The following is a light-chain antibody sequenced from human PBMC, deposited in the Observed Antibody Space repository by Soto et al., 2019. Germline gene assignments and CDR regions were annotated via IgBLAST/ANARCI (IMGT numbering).Light chain of an antibody. CDR1: SSNIGTNF. Sequence: QSVLTQPPSVSAAPGQNVAISCSGGSSNIGTNFVSWYQQVPGAAPKVLIYENDKRLSGIPDRFSGSRSGTSVTLAIAGLQTGDEADYYCASWDSSLYGVVFGGGTKVTVL. J-gene: IGLJ3*02. V-gene: IGLV1-51*02. CDR2: END. CDR3: ASWDSSLYGVV.